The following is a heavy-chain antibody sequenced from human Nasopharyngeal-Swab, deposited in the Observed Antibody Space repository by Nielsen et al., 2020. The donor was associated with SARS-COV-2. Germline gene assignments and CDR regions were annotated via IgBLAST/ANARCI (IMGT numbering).Heavy chain of an antibody. D-gene: IGHD5-18*01. CDR2: ITWNAGYT. V-gene: IGHV3-43D*03. Sequence: GESLKISCAASGFTFDDHSMHWVRQAPGEGLEWASLITWNAGYTYYSDSVKGRFTISRDNSKKSLYLQMSSLRPEDTALYYCVKDMTLHTYGETHFDYWGQGTLVTVSS. CDR1: GFTFDDHS. J-gene: IGHJ4*02. CDR3: VKDMTLHTYGETHFDY.